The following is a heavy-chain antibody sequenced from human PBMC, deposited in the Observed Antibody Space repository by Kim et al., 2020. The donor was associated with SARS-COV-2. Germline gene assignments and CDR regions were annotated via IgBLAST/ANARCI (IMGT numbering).Heavy chain of an antibody. J-gene: IGHJ4*02. V-gene: IGHV4-30-4*01. CDR1: GGAIRSGDYY. CDR2: VYYTGST. Sequence: SETLSLTCTVSGGAIRSGDYYWSWIRQPPGKGLEWIGYVYYTGSTYYNPSLKSRVSMSVDTSKNHFSLKLTSVTAADTAVYYCARGPTAAGSFFDHWGQGTLVTVSS. D-gene: IGHD6-13*01. CDR3: ARGPTAAGSFFDH.